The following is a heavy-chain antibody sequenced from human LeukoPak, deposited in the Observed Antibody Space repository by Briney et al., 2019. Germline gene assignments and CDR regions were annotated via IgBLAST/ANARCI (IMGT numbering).Heavy chain of an antibody. D-gene: IGHD2-15*01. Sequence: PGGTLRLSCAASGFTFSNHGMNWVRQAPGKGLEWVSGISPRGDITYYADSVKGRFTISRDNSKNTLYLQMNSLRAEDTAVYYCAKAPPPYCSGGTCFDAFDIWGQGTMVTVSS. CDR1: GFTFSNHG. CDR2: ISPRGDIT. CDR3: AKAPPPYCSGGTCFDAFDI. V-gene: IGHV3-23*01. J-gene: IGHJ3*02.